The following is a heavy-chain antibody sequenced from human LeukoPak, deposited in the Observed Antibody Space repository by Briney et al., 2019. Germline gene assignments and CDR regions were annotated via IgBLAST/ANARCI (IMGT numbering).Heavy chain of an antibody. J-gene: IGHJ4*02. CDR2: IYYSGST. D-gene: IGHD6-19*01. V-gene: IGHV4-59*08. CDR1: GGSISSYY. Sequence: SETLSLTCTVSGGSISSYYWSWIRQPPGKGLEWIGYIYYSGSTNYNPSLKSRVTISVDTSKNQFSLKLSSVTAADTAVYYCARHGARIAVVRSDNWGQGTLVTVSS. CDR3: ARHGARIAVVRSDN.